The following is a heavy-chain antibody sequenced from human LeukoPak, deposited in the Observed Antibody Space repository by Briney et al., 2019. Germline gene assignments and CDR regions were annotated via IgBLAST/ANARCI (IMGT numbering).Heavy chain of an antibody. CDR2: IYYSGST. D-gene: IGHD3-9*01. CDR3: ARQKAYDILTGYYPNWFDP. J-gene: IGHJ5*02. CDR1: GGSISSSSYS. V-gene: IGHV4-39*01. Sequence: SETLSLTCTVSGGSISSSSYSWGWIRQPPGKGLEWIGSIYYSGSTYYNPSLKSRVTISVDTSKNQFSLKLSSVTAADTAVYYCARQKAYDILTGYYPNWFDPWGQGTLVTVSS.